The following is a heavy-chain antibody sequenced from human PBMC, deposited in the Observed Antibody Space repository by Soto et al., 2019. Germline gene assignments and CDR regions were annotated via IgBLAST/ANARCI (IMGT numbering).Heavy chain of an antibody. J-gene: IGHJ4*02. Sequence: QVQLVQSGAEVKKPGSSVKVSCKTSGGTLSNYAISWLRQAPGQGPEWMGSIIPIFDTANYPQKLQGRVTITADESTSTVSMELSSLRSEDTAVYYCARDGVDSDVVTFFDYWCQGTLVTVSS. V-gene: IGHV1-69*15. CDR3: ARDGVDSDVVTFFDY. D-gene: IGHD5-18*01. CDR1: GGTLSNYA. CDR2: IIPIFDTA.